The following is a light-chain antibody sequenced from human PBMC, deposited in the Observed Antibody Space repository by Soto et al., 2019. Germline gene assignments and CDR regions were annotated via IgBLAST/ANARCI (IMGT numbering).Light chain of an antibody. Sequence: IQMTQSPSSLSAYVGDRVTITCRASQDIADDLSWYQQKPGKAPKRLIYAASSLQGGVPSRFSGSGSGTEFTLTITSLQPEDFATYYCLLHKSYLWTFGQGTKVEI. CDR2: AAS. CDR1: QDIADD. J-gene: IGKJ1*01. V-gene: IGKV1-17*01. CDR3: LLHKSYLWT.